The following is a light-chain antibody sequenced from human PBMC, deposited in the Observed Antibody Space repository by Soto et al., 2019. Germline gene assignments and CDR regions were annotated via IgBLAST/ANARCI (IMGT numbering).Light chain of an antibody. J-gene: IGLJ3*02. V-gene: IGLV1-40*01. Sequence: QSVLTQPPSVSGAPGQTVTISCTGTSSNIGAGFDVHWYQQLPGAAPKLLIYANTDRPSGVPARFSGSKSVTSASLAITGLQPEDEADYFCLSYDTSLTGVFGGGTKLTVL. CDR3: LSYDTSLTGV. CDR1: SSNIGAGFD. CDR2: ANT.